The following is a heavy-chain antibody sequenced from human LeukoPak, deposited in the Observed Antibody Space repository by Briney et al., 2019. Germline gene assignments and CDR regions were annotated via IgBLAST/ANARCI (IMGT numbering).Heavy chain of an antibody. V-gene: IGHV3-23*01. CDR3: AKDRSTAGEY. J-gene: IGHJ4*02. CDR1: GFTFGNYV. D-gene: IGHD5-18*01. Sequence: GGSLRLSCAASGFTFGNYVMSWVRQAPGKGLEWVLTIASTGSSTYFADSVMGRFTISRDNSKSTLYLQMNSLRAEDTAVYYCAKDRSTAGEYWGQGTLVTVSS. CDR2: IASTGSST.